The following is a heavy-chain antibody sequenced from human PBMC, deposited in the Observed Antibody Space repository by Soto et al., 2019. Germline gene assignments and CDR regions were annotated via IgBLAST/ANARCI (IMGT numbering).Heavy chain of an antibody. D-gene: IGHD3-22*01. CDR2: FDPEDGET. CDR3: ATYYYDSSGYYTMYFDY. Sequence: ASVKVSCTVSGYTLTELSMHWVRQAPGKGLEWMGGFDPEDGETIYAQKFQGRVTMTEDTSTDTAYMELSSLRSEDTAVYYCATYYYDSSGYYTMYFDYWGQGTLVTVS. CDR1: GYTLTELS. V-gene: IGHV1-24*01. J-gene: IGHJ4*02.